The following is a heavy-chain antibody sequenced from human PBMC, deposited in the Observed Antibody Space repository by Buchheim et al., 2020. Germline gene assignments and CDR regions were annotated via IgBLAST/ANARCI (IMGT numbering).Heavy chain of an antibody. CDR1: GGSISSGGYS. J-gene: IGHJ5*02. Sequence: QLQLQESGSGLVKPSQTLSLTCAVSGGSISSGGYSWSWIWQPPGKGLEWIGYIYHSGRTYYNPSLKSRVTISVERSKNQFSLKLSSVTAADTAVYYCSRERGDYFRGDSNWFDPWGQGTL. D-gene: IGHD2/OR15-2a*01. CDR3: SRERGDYFRGDSNWFDP. V-gene: IGHV4-30-2*01. CDR2: IYHSGRT.